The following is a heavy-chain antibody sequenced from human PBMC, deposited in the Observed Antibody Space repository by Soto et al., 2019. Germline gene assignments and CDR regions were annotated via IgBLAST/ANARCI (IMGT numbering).Heavy chain of an antibody. CDR2: FDNSGRT. CDR3: ARVSGSHYYRLAV. V-gene: IGHV4-39*07. D-gene: IGHD1-26*01. J-gene: IGHJ6*02. CDR1: GGSISSSGSH. Sequence: PSETLSLTCTVAGGSISSSGSHWDWIRQPPGKGLEWIGSFDNSGRTYYNPSLKSRVTISVDPSKNQFSLKLSSVTAADTAVYYCARVSGSHYYRLAVGGQGITVPVSS.